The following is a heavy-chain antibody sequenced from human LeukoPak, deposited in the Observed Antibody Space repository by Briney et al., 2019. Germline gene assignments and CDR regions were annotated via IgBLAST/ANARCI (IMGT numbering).Heavy chain of an antibody. CDR3: ARDYFGSPSALDY. J-gene: IGHJ4*02. Sequence: GGSLRLSCTVSGFTVSSNSMSWVRQAPGKGLEWVSFIYSGTTHYSDSVKGRFTISRDNSKNTLYLQMNSLRAEDTAVYYCARDYFGSPSALDYWGQGTLVTVSS. V-gene: IGHV3-53*01. D-gene: IGHD1-26*01. CDR2: IYSGTT. CDR1: GFTVSSNS.